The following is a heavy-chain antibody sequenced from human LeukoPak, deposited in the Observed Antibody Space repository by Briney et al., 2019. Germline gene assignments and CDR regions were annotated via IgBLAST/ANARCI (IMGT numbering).Heavy chain of an antibody. CDR1: GGSISSYY. D-gene: IGHD3-3*01. V-gene: IGHV4-59*01. Sequence: SETLSLTCTVSGGSISSYYWSWIRQPPGKGLEWIGYIYYSGSTNYSPSLKSRVTISVDTSKNQFSLKLSSVTAADTAVYYCARKHYDFYRGYYFDYWGQGTLVTVSS. J-gene: IGHJ4*02. CDR2: IYYSGST. CDR3: ARKHYDFYRGYYFDY.